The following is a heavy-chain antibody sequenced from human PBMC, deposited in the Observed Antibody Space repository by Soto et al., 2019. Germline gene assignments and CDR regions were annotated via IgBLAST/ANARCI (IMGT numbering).Heavy chain of an antibody. D-gene: IGHD6-19*01. Sequence: QVQLVQSGGEVRKPGASVKVSCKASGYTFATYGVSWVRQAPGQGLEWVGWISAINGATSSAQKFQDRVNMTTDTTTSTAFMEFSSLRSDDTAIYSCTRGKRRAVAEGYWGQGTRVTVSS. CDR3: TRGKRRAVAEGY. J-gene: IGHJ4*02. CDR2: ISAINGAT. V-gene: IGHV1-18*01. CDR1: GYTFATYG.